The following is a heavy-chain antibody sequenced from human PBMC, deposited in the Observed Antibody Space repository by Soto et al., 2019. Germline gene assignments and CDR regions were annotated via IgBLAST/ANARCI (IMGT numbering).Heavy chain of an antibody. D-gene: IGHD3-10*01. J-gene: IGHJ5*02. CDR3: TRAPPHCYGSGSNNWFDP. V-gene: IGHV3-49*03. CDR2: IRSKAYGGTT. CDR1: GFTFGFYA. Sequence: PGESLRLSCTASGFTFGFYAMSWFRQAPGKGLEWVGFIRSKAYGGTTEYAAYVKGRFTISRDNSKGIAYLQMNSLKTDDTAVYYCTRAPPHCYGSGSNNWFDPWGQGTLVTVSS.